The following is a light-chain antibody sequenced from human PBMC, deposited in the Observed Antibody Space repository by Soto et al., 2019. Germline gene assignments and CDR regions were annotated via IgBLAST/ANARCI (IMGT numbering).Light chain of an antibody. CDR3: QQYHNWPPYT. CDR2: AAS. Sequence: EIVMTQSPATLSLSTGERATISCRASQNINSNLACYQQRPGQAPRLLIYAASTRATSIPAKFSGSGSGTEFSLTISSLQSEDFAVYYCQQYHNWPPYTFGQGTKLEI. J-gene: IGKJ2*01. CDR1: QNINSN. V-gene: IGKV3-15*01.